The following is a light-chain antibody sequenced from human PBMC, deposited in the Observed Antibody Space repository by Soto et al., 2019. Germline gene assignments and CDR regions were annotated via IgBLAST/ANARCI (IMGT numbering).Light chain of an antibody. CDR1: QGISTW. CDR2: GAS. V-gene: IGKV1-12*01. J-gene: IGKJ5*01. Sequence: DIQMTQSQSSVSASVGDRVTITCRASQGISTWLAWYQQKPGKAPELMIYGASTLQTGVPPRFSGSGSGTDFTLTISSLQPEDFATYYCQQADSFPSTFGQGTRLEIK. CDR3: QQADSFPST.